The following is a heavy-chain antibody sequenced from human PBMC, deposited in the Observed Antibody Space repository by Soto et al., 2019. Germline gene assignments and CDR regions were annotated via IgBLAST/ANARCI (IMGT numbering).Heavy chain of an antibody. D-gene: IGHD2-15*01. CDR1: GFTFDDYA. Sequence: GGSLRLSCAASGFTFDDYAMHWVRQAPGKGREWVSGISCNSGSIGYADSVKGRFTISRDNAKNSLYLQMNSLRAEDTSLYYYVKGEGYSGRGFYYWGQGTLVTVSS. J-gene: IGHJ4*02. CDR3: VKGEGYSGRGFYY. V-gene: IGHV3-9*01. CDR2: ISCNSGSI.